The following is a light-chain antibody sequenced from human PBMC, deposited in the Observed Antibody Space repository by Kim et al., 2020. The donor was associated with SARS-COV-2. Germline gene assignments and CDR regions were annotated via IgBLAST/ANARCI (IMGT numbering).Light chain of an antibody. CDR2: DAS. J-gene: IGKJ2*01. CDR3: QQYDNWPPYT. V-gene: IGKV3-15*01. CDR1: QSVSGN. Sequence: ECPGERVILSCRASQSVSGNLAWYKVKPGQAPRLLIYDASTRATGIPARFSGSGSGTDFTLTISSLQSEDFALYYCQQYDNWPPYTFGQGTKLEI.